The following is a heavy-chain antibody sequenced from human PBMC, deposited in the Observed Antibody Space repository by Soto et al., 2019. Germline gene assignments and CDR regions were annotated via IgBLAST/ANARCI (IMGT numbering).Heavy chain of an antibody. CDR1: GDSFSNYA. V-gene: IGHV1-69*01. Sequence: QVQLVQSGPEVKKPGSSVTLSCKTSGDSFSNYALSWVRQAPGAGLEWMGGIVPIFGTPKYRQKLQDSVRMTADESTSAAYMGLSGLSPDDTALYFCARVAGFCRRDTCLPSYWFDSWGQGTLVIVSS. CDR3: ARVAGFCRRDTCLPSYWFDS. J-gene: IGHJ5*01. D-gene: IGHD2-15*01. CDR2: IVPIFGTP.